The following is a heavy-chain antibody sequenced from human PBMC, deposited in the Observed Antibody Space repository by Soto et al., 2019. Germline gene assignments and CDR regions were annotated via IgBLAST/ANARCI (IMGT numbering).Heavy chain of an antibody. V-gene: IGHV4-30-4*01. Sequence: QVQLQESGPGLVKPSQTLSLTCTVSGGSISSGDYYWSWIRQPPGKGLEWIGYIYYSGSTYYNPSLNGRVTISVDTSKNQFSLKLSSVTAADTAVYYCVGEGGYSYGTDYWGQGTLVTVSS. D-gene: IGHD5-18*01. CDR3: VGEGGYSYGTDY. J-gene: IGHJ4*02. CDR1: GGSISSGDYY. CDR2: IYYSGST.